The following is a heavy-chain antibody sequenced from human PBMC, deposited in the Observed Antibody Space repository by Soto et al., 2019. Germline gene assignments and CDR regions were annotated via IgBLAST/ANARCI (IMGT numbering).Heavy chain of an antibody. Sequence: HPGGSLRLSCTASGFTFDHYALSWVRQAPGKGLEWVGFIRSKAYGGTIEYAASVRGRFTISRDDSKSIAYLQMNISKTEDTALYYCTPGMEVTSLPLPFLDSWGQGTLVTVSS. V-gene: IGHV3-49*04. CDR1: GFTFDHYA. D-gene: IGHD2-21*02. J-gene: IGHJ4*02. CDR3: TPGMEVTSLPLPFLDS. CDR2: IRSKAYGGTI.